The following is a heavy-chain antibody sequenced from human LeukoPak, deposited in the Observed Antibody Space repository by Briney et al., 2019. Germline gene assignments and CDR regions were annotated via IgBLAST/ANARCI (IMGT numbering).Heavy chain of an antibody. V-gene: IGHV3-30*04. CDR3: ARDFRPVVGAAGTFDY. CDR2: ISYDGSEK. CDR1: GFTFSSYA. J-gene: IGHJ4*02. Sequence: PGGSLRLSCAASGFTFSSYAMDWVRQALGKGLEWVAVISYDGSEKYYADSVKGRFTISRDNSKNTLYLQMNSLRAEDTAVYYCARDFRPVVGAAGTFDYWGQGTLVTVSS. D-gene: IGHD6-13*01.